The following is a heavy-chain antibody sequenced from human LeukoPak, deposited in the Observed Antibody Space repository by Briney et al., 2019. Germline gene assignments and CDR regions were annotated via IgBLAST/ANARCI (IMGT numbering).Heavy chain of an antibody. Sequence: SETLSLTCAVYGGSFSGYYWSWIRQPPGKGLEWIGEINHSGSTNYNPSLKSRVTISVDTSKNQFSLKLSSVTAADTAVYYCARQNYYGSGSYYSPGVTARRYYFDYWGQGTLVTVSS. D-gene: IGHD3-10*01. V-gene: IGHV4-34*01. CDR3: ARQNYYGSGSYYSPGVTARRYYFDY. CDR1: GGSFSGYY. CDR2: INHSGST. J-gene: IGHJ4*02.